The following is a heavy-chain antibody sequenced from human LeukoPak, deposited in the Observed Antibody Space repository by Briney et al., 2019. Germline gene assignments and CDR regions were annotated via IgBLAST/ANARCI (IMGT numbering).Heavy chain of an antibody. V-gene: IGHV4-38-2*01. CDR2: LYHSGST. D-gene: IGHD4-17*01. CDR1: DSSISSGYF. Sequence: SETLSLTCAISDSSISSGYFWGWIRQPPGKGLEWIGTLYHSGSTYYNPSLKSRVAISLDTSKTQFSLKLSSVTAADTALYYCATLLSDYGAHYFDSWGQGVLVTVSS. J-gene: IGHJ4*02. CDR3: ATLLSDYGAHYFDS.